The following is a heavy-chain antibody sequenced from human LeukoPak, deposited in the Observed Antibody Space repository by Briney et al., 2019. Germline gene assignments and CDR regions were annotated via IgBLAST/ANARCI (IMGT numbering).Heavy chain of an antibody. CDR3: AKNTAPLGGAFDI. J-gene: IGHJ3*02. Sequence: GGTLRLSCAASGFTFSSSGMSWVRQAPGKGLDWVAAISNSGDSAYYADSVKGQFTISRDNSKNTLYLQMKSLRAEDTALYYCAKNTAPLGGAFDIWGQGTMVTVSS. CDR2: ISNSGDSA. CDR1: GFTFSSSG. D-gene: IGHD3-16*01. V-gene: IGHV3-23*01.